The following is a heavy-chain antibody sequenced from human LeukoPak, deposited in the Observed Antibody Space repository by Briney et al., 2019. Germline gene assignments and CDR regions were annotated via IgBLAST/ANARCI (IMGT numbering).Heavy chain of an antibody. Sequence: PSETLSLTCAVTGNSISSSYYWGWIRQPPGKGLEWIGSVYHTGSIHYNPSLKSRVTISVDTSKNQFSLKLSSVTAADTAVYYCARHVPPNYYDSSGYHNPFDYWGQGTLVTVSS. J-gene: IGHJ4*02. CDR2: VYHTGSI. V-gene: IGHV4-38-2*01. CDR1: GNSISSSYY. D-gene: IGHD3-22*01. CDR3: ARHVPPNYYDSSGYHNPFDY.